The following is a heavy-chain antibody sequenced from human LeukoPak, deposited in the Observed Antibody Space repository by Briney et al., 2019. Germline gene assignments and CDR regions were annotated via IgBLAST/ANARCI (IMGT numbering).Heavy chain of an antibody. J-gene: IGHJ3*02. CDR3: ASPGYCSSTSCYTSDDAFDI. CDR1: GFTFSSYS. Sequence: GGSLRLSCAAFGFTFSSYSMNWVRQAPGKGLEWVSSISSSSSYIYYADSVKGRFTISRDNAKNSLYLQMNSLRAEDTAVYYCASPGYCSSTSCYTSDDAFDIWGQGTMVTVSS. CDR2: ISSSSSYI. D-gene: IGHD2-2*02. V-gene: IGHV3-21*01.